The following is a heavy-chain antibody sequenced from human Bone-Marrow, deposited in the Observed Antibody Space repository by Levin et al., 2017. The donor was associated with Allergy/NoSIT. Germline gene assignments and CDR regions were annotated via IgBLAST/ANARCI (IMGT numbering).Heavy chain of an antibody. CDR1: GFTFSSYA. V-gene: IGHV3-23*01. CDR2: ISGSGGST. CDR3: AKDFSYNSSGWYYYYYYMDV. D-gene: IGHD6-19*01. Sequence: PGGSLRLSCAASGFTFSSYAMSWVRQAPGKGLEWVSAISGSGGSTYYADSVKGRFTISRDNSKNTLYLQMNSLRAEDTAVYYCAKDFSYNSSGWYYYYYYMDVWGKGTTVTVSS. J-gene: IGHJ6*03.